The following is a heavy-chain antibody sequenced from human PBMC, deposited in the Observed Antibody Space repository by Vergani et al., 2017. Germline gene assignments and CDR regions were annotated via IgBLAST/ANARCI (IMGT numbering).Heavy chain of an antibody. V-gene: IGHV3-30-3*01. Sequence: QVQLVESGGGVVQPGRSLRLSCAASGFTFSSYAMHWVRQAPGKGLEWVAVISYDGSNKYYADSVKGRFTISRDNTKNTLYLQMNSLSAEDTAVYYCARDFVRGGHFDYWGQGTLVTVSS. CDR2: ISYDGSNK. CDR1: GFTFSSYA. D-gene: IGHD3-10*02. CDR3: ARDFVRGGHFDY. J-gene: IGHJ4*02.